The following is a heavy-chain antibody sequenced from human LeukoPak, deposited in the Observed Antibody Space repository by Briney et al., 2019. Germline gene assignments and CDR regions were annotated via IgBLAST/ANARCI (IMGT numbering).Heavy chain of an antibody. CDR1: GGSITTTNW. J-gene: IGHJ4*02. D-gene: IGHD1-26*01. CDR2: VHLSGAT. CDR3: TRESGAFSPFGF. Sequence: SETLSLTCAVSGGSITTTNWWSWVRQPPGKGREWIGEVHLSGATNYNPSLESRVSMSIDKSKNHLSLEVTSVTAADTAIYYCTRESGAFSPFGFWGQGTLLTVSS. V-gene: IGHV4-4*02.